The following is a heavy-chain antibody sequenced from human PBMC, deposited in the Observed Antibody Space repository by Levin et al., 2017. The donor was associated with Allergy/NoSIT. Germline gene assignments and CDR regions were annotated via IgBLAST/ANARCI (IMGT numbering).Heavy chain of an antibody. CDR3: AKSLGGSGWNLDY. Sequence: GESLKISCAASGFIFSSYAMSWVRQAPGKGLEWVSTITGSGVSTYSADSVKGRFTISRDNSKNTLYLQMNSLRAEDTAVYYCAKSLGGSGWNLDYWGQGTLVTVSS. CDR2: ITGSGVST. CDR1: GFIFSSYA. J-gene: IGHJ4*02. V-gene: IGHV3-23*01. D-gene: IGHD6-19*01.